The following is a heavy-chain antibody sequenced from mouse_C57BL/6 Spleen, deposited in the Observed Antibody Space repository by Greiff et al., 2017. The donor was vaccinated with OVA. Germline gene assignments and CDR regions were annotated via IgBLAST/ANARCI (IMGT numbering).Heavy chain of an antibody. J-gene: IGHJ4*01. V-gene: IGHV5-17*01. Sequence: EVQLQESGGGLVKPGGSLTLSCAASGFTFSDYGMHWVRQAPEKGLEWVAYISSGSSTIYYADTVKGRFTISRDNAKNTLFLQMTSLRSEDTAMYYCARDDGYLYAMDDWGQGTSVTVAS. CDR2: ISSGSSTI. CDR3: ARDDGYLYAMDD. CDR1: GFTFSDYG. D-gene: IGHD2-3*01.